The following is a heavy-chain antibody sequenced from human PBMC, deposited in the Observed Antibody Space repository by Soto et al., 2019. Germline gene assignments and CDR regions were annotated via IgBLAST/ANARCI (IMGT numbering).Heavy chain of an antibody. D-gene: IGHD3-10*01. CDR2: IIPIFGTA. CDR3: ARGRGPRYYYYGMDV. CDR1: GGTFGSYA. Sequence: SVKVSCKASGGTFGSYAISWVRQAPGQGLEWMGGIIPIFGTANYAQKFQGRVTITADESTSTAYMELSSLRSEDTAVYYCARGRGPRYYYYGMDVWGQGTTVTVSS. V-gene: IGHV1-69*13. J-gene: IGHJ6*02.